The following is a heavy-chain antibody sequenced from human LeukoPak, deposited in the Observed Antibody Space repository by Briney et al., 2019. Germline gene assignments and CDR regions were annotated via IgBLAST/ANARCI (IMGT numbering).Heavy chain of an antibody. CDR1: GFTFSNYG. Sequence: GRSLRLSCAASGFTFSNYGMHWVRQAPGKGLEWVAIIWYDGSNKYYADSVKGRFTISRDNSKNTLYLQMNSLRAEDTAVYYCARDGQQLGFWGQGTLVIVSS. CDR2: IWYDGSNK. D-gene: IGHD6-13*01. J-gene: IGHJ4*02. CDR3: ARDGQQLGF. V-gene: IGHV3-33*01.